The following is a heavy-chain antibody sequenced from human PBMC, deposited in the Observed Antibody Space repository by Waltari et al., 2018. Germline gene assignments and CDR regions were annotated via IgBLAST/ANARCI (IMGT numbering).Heavy chain of an antibody. CDR3: ARVGVAGAIDY. J-gene: IGHJ4*02. CDR2: ISNDESSM. V-gene: IGHV3-74*03. CDR1: GFRFSNYW. Sequence: EEQLLESGGGLVQPGDSLRLSCAASGFRFSNYWMNWVRQAPGKGLVWVARISNDESSMTYADSVKGRFTISRDNAKNTLYLQMKRLRAEDTAVYYCARVGVAGAIDYWGQGTLVTVSS. D-gene: IGHD6-19*01.